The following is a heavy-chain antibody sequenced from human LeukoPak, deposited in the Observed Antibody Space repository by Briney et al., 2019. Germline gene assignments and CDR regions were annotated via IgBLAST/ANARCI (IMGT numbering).Heavy chain of an antibody. Sequence: ASVKVSCKASGYTFTGYYMHWVRQAPGQGLEWMGWINPNSGDTNYAQKFQGRVTMTRDASISTAYMELSRLRSDDTAVYYCAREVIAAAGTYAFDIWGQGTMVTVSS. CDR3: AREVIAAAGTYAFDI. CDR1: GYTFTGYY. D-gene: IGHD6-13*01. CDR2: INPNSGDT. J-gene: IGHJ3*02. V-gene: IGHV1-2*02.